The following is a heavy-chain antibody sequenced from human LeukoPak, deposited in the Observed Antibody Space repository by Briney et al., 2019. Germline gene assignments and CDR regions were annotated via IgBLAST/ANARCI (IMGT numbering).Heavy chain of an antibody. V-gene: IGHV4-39*01. Sequence: SETLSLTCTVSGGSISSSSYYWGWIRQPPGKGLEWIGSIYYSGSTYYNPSLKSRVTISVDTSKNQFSLGLSSVTAADTAVYYCARHIGYCSSTSCPYYYYYYMDVWGKGTTVTVSS. CDR1: GGSISSSSYY. J-gene: IGHJ6*03. CDR2: IYYSGST. D-gene: IGHD2-2*01. CDR3: ARHIGYCSSTSCPYYYYYYMDV.